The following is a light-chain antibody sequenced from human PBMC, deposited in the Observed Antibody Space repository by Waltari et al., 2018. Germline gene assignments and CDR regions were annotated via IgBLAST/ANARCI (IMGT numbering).Light chain of an antibody. Sequence: QSALPQPASVSGSPGQSITISCTGTSSDVGDNNYVSWYQQFPGKAPQLIIYDVSNRPSGVSKRFSGSKSGNTASLTISGLQAEDEADYSCTTHTSSSTYVFGTGTKVSVL. CDR3: TTHTSSSTYV. CDR2: DVS. V-gene: IGLV2-14*01. J-gene: IGLJ1*01. CDR1: SSDVGDNNY.